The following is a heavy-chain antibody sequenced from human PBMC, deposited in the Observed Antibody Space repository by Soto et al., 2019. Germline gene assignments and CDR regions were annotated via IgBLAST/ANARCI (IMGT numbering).Heavy chain of an antibody. CDR3: ARDQGGLDY. CDR1: WDSVSSSSAG. Sequence: SQTLSLTCAISWDSVSSSSAGWNWIRQAPSRGLEWLGRTYYRSKWYNDYALSVKSRIAINPDTSKNQFSLQLSSVTPEDTAVYYCARDQGGLDYWGLGSLVTVSS. D-gene: IGHD3-16*01. J-gene: IGHJ4*02. CDR2: TYYRSKWYN. V-gene: IGHV6-1*01.